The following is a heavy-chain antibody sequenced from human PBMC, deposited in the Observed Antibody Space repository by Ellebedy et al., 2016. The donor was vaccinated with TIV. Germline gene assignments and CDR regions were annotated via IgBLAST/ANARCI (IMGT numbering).Heavy chain of an antibody. V-gene: IGHV3-53*01. CDR3: ARGPNYDS. CDR2: IQAGGST. CDR1: GFTVGGYY. D-gene: IGHD5-24*01. J-gene: IGHJ4*02. Sequence: GESLKISCSASGFTVGGYYMSWIRQAPGKGLEWVSVIQAGGSTFYPDSVKDRFTLSNDNSNNMVFLQMTSLRVGDTALYYWARGPNYDSWGQGTLVTVSS.